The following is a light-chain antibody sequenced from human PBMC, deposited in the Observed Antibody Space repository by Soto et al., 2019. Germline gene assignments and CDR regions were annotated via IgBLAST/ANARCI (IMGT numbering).Light chain of an antibody. CDR2: DAS. Sequence: DIQMTQSPSPLAASVGDRVTITCQASQDISRYLNWYQQKPGRAPKLLIYDASKMETGVPSRFSGSGSGTGFTFTITSLQPEDIGTYYCQQYDGLRVTFGPGTKVEIK. J-gene: IGKJ3*01. CDR1: QDISRY. V-gene: IGKV1-33*01. CDR3: QQYDGLRVT.